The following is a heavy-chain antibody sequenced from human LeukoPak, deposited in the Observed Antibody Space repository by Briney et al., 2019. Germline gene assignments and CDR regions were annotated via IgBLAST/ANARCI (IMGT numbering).Heavy chain of an antibody. CDR2: IYTSGST. V-gene: IGHV4-4*07. CDR1: GGSISSYY. J-gene: IGHJ3*02. D-gene: IGHD3-22*01. Sequence: SETLSLTCTVSGGSISSYYWSWIRQPAGKGLEWIWRIYTSGSTNYNPSLKSRVTMSVDTSKNQFSLKLSSVTAADTAVYYCARNLALYYYDSSGYYSHAFDIWGQGTMVTVSS. CDR3: ARNLALYYYDSSGYYSHAFDI.